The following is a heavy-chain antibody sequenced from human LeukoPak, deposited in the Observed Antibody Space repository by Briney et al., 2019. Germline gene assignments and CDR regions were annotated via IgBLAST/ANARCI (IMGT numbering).Heavy chain of an antibody. CDR1: GYTFTSYG. D-gene: IGHD4-23*01. J-gene: IGHJ4*02. V-gene: IGHV1-18*01. CDR3: ARAYGGDSELDY. Sequence: ASVKVSCKASGYTFTSYGISWVRQAPGQGLEWMGWISAYNGNTNYAQKLQGRVTMTTDTSTGTVYMELRSLRSDDTAVYYCARAYGGDSELDYWGQGTLVTVSS. CDR2: ISAYNGNT.